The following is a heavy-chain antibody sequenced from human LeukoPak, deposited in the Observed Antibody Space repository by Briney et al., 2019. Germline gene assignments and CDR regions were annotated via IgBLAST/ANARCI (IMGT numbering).Heavy chain of an antibody. CDR3: AREIKIQGFRAFDF. J-gene: IGHJ4*02. CDR2: INDGGTYT. D-gene: IGHD3-10*01. CDR1: GFAFREYW. Sequence: GGSLRLSCAASGFAFREYWMHWVRQTPGTGLMWVARINDGGTYTAYADSVKGRFTVSRDNAENTLYLQMNTLRVEDTAIYYCAREIKIQGFRAFDFWGQGTPSPSPQ. V-gene: IGHV3-74*01.